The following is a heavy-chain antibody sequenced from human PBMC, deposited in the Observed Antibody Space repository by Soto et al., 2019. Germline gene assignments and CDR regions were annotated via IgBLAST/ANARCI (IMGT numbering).Heavy chain of an antibody. D-gene: IGHD6-19*01. CDR1: GGTFSSYA. J-gene: IGHJ6*02. CDR3: ARTKMWPSGWYGVYYYYGMDV. V-gene: IGHV1-69*13. CDR2: IIPIFGTA. Sequence: SVNVSCKASGGTFSSYAISWVRQAPGQGLEWMGGIIPIFGTANYAQKFQGRVTITADESTSTAYMELSSLRSEDTAVYYCARTKMWPSGWYGVYYYYGMDVWGQGTTVTVSS.